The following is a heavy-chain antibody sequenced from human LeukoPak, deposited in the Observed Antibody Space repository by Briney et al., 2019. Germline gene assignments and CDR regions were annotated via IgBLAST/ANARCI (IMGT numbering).Heavy chain of an antibody. V-gene: IGHV4-59*12. CDR1: GGSISSYY. CDR3: ARDRSRYCSSTSCYTEGSYYYYYMDV. D-gene: IGHD2-2*02. J-gene: IGHJ6*03. CDR2: IYYSGST. Sequence: SETLSLTCTVSGGSISSYYWSWIRQPPGKGLEWIGYIYYSGSTNYNPSLKSRVTISVDTSKNQFPLKLSSVTAADTAVYYCARDRSRYCSSTSCYTEGSYYYYYMDVWGKGTTVTVSS.